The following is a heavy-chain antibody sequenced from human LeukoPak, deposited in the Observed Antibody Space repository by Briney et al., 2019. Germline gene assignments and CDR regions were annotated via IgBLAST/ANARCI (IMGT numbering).Heavy chain of an antibody. V-gene: IGHV4-39*01. CDR3: ARQYRGSNYDY. J-gene: IGHJ4*02. CDR2: IYYSGST. D-gene: IGHD4-11*01. CDR1: GGSISSSSYY. Sequence: PSETLSLTCTVSGGSISSSSYYWGWIRQPPGKGLEWIGSIYYSGSTYYNPSLKSRVTISVDTSKNQFSLKLSSVTAADTAVYYCARQYRGSNYDYWGQGTLVTVSS.